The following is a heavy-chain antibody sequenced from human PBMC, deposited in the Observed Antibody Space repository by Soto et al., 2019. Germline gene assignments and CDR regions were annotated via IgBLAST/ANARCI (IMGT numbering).Heavy chain of an antibody. Sequence: QVQLVQSGAEVKKPGSSVKVSCKASGGTFSSYAISWVRQAPGQGLEWMGGIIPIFGTANYAQKFQGRVTITADESTSTDYTELGSLRSEDTAVYYCANYWGAGYYSYSGMDVWGQGTTVTVSS. CDR2: IIPIFGTA. CDR3: ANYWGAGYYSYSGMDV. D-gene: IGHD7-27*01. V-gene: IGHV1-69*12. CDR1: GGTFSSYA. J-gene: IGHJ6*02.